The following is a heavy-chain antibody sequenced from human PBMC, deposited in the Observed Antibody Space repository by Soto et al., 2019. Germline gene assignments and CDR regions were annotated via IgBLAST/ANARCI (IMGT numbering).Heavy chain of an antibody. Sequence: QVQLVQSGAEVKKPGSSVKVSCKASGGTFSSYAISWVRQAPGQGLEWMGGIIPSLGTANYAQKFQGRVTITADESTSTAYMELSSLSYEDTAVYYCARVRSNAINSWFAPWGQGTLVTVSS. V-gene: IGHV1-69*01. CDR3: ARVRSNAINSWFAP. J-gene: IGHJ5*02. D-gene: IGHD2-21*01. CDR1: GGTFSSYA. CDR2: IIPSLGTA.